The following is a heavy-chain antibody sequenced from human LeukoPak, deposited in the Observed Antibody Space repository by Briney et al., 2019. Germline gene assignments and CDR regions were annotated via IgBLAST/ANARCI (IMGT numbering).Heavy chain of an antibody. CDR1: GGSISSYY. CDR3: ARGVPAAMLYYYYYYMDV. Sequence: SETLSLTCTVSGGSISSYYWSWIRQPAGKGLEWIGRIYTSGSTNYNPSLKSRVTMSVDTSKNQFSLKLSSVTAADTAVYYCARGVPAAMLYYYYYYMDVWGKGTTVTVSS. J-gene: IGHJ6*03. D-gene: IGHD2-2*01. V-gene: IGHV4-4*07. CDR2: IYTSGST.